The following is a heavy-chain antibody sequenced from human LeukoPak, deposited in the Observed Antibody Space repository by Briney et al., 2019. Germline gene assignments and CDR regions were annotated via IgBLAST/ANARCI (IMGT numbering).Heavy chain of an antibody. J-gene: IGHJ5*02. V-gene: IGHV1-69*01. CDR3: ARANWNGNWFDP. Sequence: SVKVSCKASGGTFSSYAISWVRQAPGQGLEWMGGIIPIFGTANYAQKFQGRVTITADESTSTAYMELSSLRSEDTAVYYCARANWNGNWFDPWGQGTLVTVSS. CDR2: IIPIFGTA. D-gene: IGHD1-1*01. CDR1: GGTFSSYA.